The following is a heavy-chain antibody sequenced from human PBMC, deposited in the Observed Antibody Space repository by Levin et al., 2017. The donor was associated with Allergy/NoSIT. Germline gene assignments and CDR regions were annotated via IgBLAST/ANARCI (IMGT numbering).Heavy chain of an antibody. CDR3: ATFSGDDFWSGFFDY. V-gene: IGHV1-69*13. D-gene: IGHD3-3*01. J-gene: IGHJ4*02. CDR2: IIPIFGTA. Sequence: SVKVSCKASGGTFSSYAISWVRQAPGQGLEWMGGIIPIFGTANYAQKFQGRVTITADESTSTAYMELSSLRSEDTAVYYCATFSGDDFWSGFFDYWGQGTLVTVSS. CDR1: GGTFSSYA.